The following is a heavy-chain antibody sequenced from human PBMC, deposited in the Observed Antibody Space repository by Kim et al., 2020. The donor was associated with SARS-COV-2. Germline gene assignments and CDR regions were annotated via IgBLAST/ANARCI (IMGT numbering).Heavy chain of an antibody. CDR3: ARVNSGSYRGGVGY. CDR1: GFTFSSYA. J-gene: IGHJ4*02. V-gene: IGHV3-30-3*01. CDR2: ISYDGSNK. Sequence: GGSLRLSCAASGFTFSSYAMHWVRQAPGKGLKWVAVISYDGSNKYYADSVKGRFTISRDNSKNTLYLQMNSLRAEDTAVYYCARVNSGSYRGGVGYWGQG. D-gene: IGHD1-26*01.